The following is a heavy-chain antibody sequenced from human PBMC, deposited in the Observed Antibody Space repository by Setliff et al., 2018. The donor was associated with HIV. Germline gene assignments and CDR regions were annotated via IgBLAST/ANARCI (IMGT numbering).Heavy chain of an antibody. CDR3: ARGGTTSWNF. D-gene: IGHD4-17*01. Sequence: GGSLRLSCAASGFTFSDHYMDWVRQAPGKGLEWVANIKQDGSEKYYVDSVRGRFTISRDNANNSLYLQMNSLRLEDTAVYYCARGGTTSWNFWGQGTPVTVSS. V-gene: IGHV3-7*01. CDR2: IKQDGSEK. J-gene: IGHJ4*02. CDR1: GFTFSDHY.